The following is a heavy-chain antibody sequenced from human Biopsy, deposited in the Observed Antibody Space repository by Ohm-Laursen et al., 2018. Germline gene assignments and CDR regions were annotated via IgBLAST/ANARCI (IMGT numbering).Heavy chain of an antibody. CDR3: ARTPGKAVAGRFLDL. J-gene: IGHJ2*01. V-gene: IGHV4-4*07. D-gene: IGHD6-19*01. CDR2: IYSSGGS. CDR1: SGSTNDYF. Sequence: SDTLSLTCRVSSGSTNDYFWSWIRQPAGETLEWIGRIYSSGGSSYNPSPKSRISMSMDTSNNQFSLTLTSVTAADTAVYYCARTPGKAVAGRFLDLWGRGTLVTVSS.